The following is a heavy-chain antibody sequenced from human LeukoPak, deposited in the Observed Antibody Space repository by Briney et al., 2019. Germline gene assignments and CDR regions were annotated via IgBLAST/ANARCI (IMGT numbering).Heavy chain of an antibody. CDR3: AKTNGYYSD. J-gene: IGHJ4*02. CDR1: GFTFSENW. Sequence: PGGSLRLSCVASGFTFSENWMHWVRQAPGKGLEWVSGISGSGGTTYYADSVKGRFTISRDNSKNSLSLQVSSLRAEDTAVYYCAKTNGYYSDWGQGTLVTVSS. CDR2: ISGSGGTT. V-gene: IGHV3-23*01. D-gene: IGHD3-22*01.